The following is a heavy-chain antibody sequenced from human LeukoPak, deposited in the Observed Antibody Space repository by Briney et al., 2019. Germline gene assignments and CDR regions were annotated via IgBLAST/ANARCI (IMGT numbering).Heavy chain of an antibody. Sequence: PSQTLSLTCTVSGGSISRGAYYWSWIRQYPGKGLEWIGYIYYSGSTSYNPSLQSRVTISVDTSKNQFSLKLSSATAADTAVYYCARVPGAVAGPEQYYFDYWGQGSLVTVSS. J-gene: IGHJ4*02. D-gene: IGHD6-19*01. CDR3: ARVPGAVAGPEQYYFDY. V-gene: IGHV4-31*03. CDR2: IYYSGST. CDR1: GGSISRGAYY.